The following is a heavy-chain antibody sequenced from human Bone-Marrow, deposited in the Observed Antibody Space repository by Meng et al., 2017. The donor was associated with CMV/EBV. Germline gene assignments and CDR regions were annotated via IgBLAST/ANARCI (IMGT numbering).Heavy chain of an antibody. D-gene: IGHD2-15*01. CDR2: INPNSGGT. CDR3: AGGYCSGGSCYSHNRNYYYGMDV. CDR1: GYTFTGYY. V-gene: IGHV1-2*02. Sequence: ASVKVSCKASGYTFTGYYIHWVRQAPGQGLEWMGWINPNSGGTNYAQKFQGRVTMTRDTSISTAYMELSRLRSDDTAVYYCAGGYCSGGSCYSHNRNYYYGMDVWGQGTTVTGSS. J-gene: IGHJ6*01.